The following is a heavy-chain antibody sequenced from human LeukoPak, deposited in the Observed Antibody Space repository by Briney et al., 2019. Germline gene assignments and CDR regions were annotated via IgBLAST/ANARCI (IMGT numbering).Heavy chain of an antibody. CDR2: ISGSGGST. V-gene: IGHV3-23*01. CDR3: ARIEWERLGRAFDI. Sequence: PGGSLRLSCAASGFTFSSYAVSWVRQAPGKGLEWASAISGSGGSTYYADSVKGRFTISRDNSKNTLYLQMNSLRAEDMAVYYCARIEWERLGRAFDIWGQGTMVTVSS. J-gene: IGHJ3*02. D-gene: IGHD1-26*01. CDR1: GFTFSSYA.